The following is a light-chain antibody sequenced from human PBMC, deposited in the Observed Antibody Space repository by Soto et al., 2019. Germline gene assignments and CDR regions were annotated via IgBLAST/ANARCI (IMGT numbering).Light chain of an antibody. Sequence: DIQMTQSPSILSASIGDRVTITCRASQSINSWLAWYQQKPGKAPKLLIYKASSLKSGVPSRFSGSGSGTEFTLTISRLEPEDFAVYYCQQYGSSPNTFGQGTKLEIK. CDR1: QSINSW. CDR2: KAS. J-gene: IGKJ2*01. CDR3: QQYGSSPNT. V-gene: IGKV1-5*03.